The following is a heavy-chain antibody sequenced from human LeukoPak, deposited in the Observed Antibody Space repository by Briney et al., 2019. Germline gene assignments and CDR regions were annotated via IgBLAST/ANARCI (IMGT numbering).Heavy chain of an antibody. CDR1: GGSISSYY. D-gene: IGHD3-22*01. J-gene: IGHJ3*01. Sequence: SDTLSLTCTVSGGSISSYYWSWLRQPPGKGLEWVGNIFYTGSTKYNPSLKSRVTISVDTSKNQFSLKLSSVTAADTAMYYCARSAHYYYDSASYGAAFDVWGQGTMVTVSS. CDR2: IFYTGST. V-gene: IGHV4-59*07. CDR3: ARSAHYYYDSASYGAAFDV.